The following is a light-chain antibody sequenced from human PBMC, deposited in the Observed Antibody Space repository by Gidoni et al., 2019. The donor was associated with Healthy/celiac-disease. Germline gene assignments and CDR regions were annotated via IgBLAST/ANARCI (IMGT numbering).Light chain of an antibody. CDR3: QQYGSSLGWT. V-gene: IGKV3-20*01. CDR2: GAS. CDR1: QSVSSSY. Sequence: EIVLPQSPGTLSLSPGERATLSCRASQSVSSSYLAWYQQKPGQAPRLLIYGASSRATGIPDRFSGRGSGTEFTLTISRLEPEDFAVYYCQQYGSSLGWTFGQGTKVEIK. J-gene: IGKJ1*01.